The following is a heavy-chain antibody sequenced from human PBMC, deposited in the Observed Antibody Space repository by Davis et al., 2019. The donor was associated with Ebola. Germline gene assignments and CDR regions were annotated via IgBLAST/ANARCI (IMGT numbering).Heavy chain of an antibody. CDR1: GFTFDTYG. CDR3: ARRVYDSSGQYYFDY. D-gene: IGHD3-22*01. Sequence: GSLKISCAASGFTFDTYGMAWVRQAPGKGLEWVSGLTWNGGITTYADSVKGRFTISRDNAKNSLYLQMNSLRAEDTALYYCARRVYDSSGQYYFDYWGQGTLVAVSS. J-gene: IGHJ4*02. V-gene: IGHV3-20*04. CDR2: LTWNGGIT.